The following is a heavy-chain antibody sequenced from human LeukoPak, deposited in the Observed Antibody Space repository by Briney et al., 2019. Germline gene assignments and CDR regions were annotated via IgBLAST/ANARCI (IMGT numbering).Heavy chain of an antibody. D-gene: IGHD4-23*01. Sequence: GGSLRLSCAASGFTFSSYAMNWVRQAPGKGLEWVSGIGYTGDSTFYADSVKGRFTVSRVSSKNTLFLHMNSLRAEDTALYYCAKSPTVDAAFDIWGQGTMVPVSS. J-gene: IGHJ3*02. CDR1: GFTFSSYA. V-gene: IGHV3-23*01. CDR3: AKSPTVDAAFDI. CDR2: IGYTGDST.